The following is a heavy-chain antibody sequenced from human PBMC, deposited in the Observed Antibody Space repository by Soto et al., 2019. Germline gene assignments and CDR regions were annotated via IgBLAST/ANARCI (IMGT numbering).Heavy chain of an antibody. V-gene: IGHV4-34*01. CDR3: ARSLRGRWFGTFNWFDP. CDR2: INHSGST. Sequence: SETLSLTCAVYGGSFSGYYWSWIRQPPGKGLEWIGEINHSGSTNYNPSLKSRVTISVDTSKNQFSLKLSSVTAADTAVYYCARSLRGRWFGTFNWFDPWGQGTLVTVSS. J-gene: IGHJ5*02. D-gene: IGHD3-10*01. CDR1: GGSFSGYY.